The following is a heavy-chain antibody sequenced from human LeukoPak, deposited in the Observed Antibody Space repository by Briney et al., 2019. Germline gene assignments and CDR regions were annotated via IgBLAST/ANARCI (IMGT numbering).Heavy chain of an antibody. J-gene: IGHJ4*02. D-gene: IGHD2-15*01. CDR2: IYHSGST. V-gene: IGHV4-4*02. CDR1: GGSILSGNW. CDR3: AAGTPALEF. Sequence: PSGTLSLTCTVSGGSILSGNWWNWVRQPPGKGLEWIGEIYHSGSTNYNPSLKSRVTISIDTSKNQFSLKLTSVTAADTAVYYCAAGTPALEFWGQGTLVTVSS.